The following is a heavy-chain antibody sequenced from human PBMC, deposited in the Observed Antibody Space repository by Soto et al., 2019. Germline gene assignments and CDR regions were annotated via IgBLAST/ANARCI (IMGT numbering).Heavy chain of an antibody. Sequence: SETLSLTCTVSGGSISSSSYYWGWIRQPPGKGLEWIGSIYYSGSTYYNPSLKSRVTISVDTSKNQFSLKLSSVTAADTAVYYCAAPSGEQWLGGNFQHWGQGTLVTVSS. CDR2: IYYSGST. J-gene: IGHJ1*01. D-gene: IGHD6-19*01. V-gene: IGHV4-39*01. CDR1: GGSISSSSYY. CDR3: AAPSGEQWLGGNFQH.